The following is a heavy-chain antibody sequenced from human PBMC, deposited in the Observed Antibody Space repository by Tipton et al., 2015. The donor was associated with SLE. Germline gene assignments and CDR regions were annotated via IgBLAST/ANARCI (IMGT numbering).Heavy chain of an antibody. CDR1: GFPFRTYW. Sequence: GSLRLSCAASGFPFRTYWMHWLRQAPGKGLVWLSCISPDGSVTTYADSVKGRFTISRDNARNTLFLQVNSLRPDDTALYYCTTFHDYRDFTFDLWGRGTLVTVSS. V-gene: IGHV3-74*01. CDR2: ISPDGSVT. J-gene: IGHJ2*01. CDR3: TTFHDYRDFTFDL. D-gene: IGHD4-17*01.